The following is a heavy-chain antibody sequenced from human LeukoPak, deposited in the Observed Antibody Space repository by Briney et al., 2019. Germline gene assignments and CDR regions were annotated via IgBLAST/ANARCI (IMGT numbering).Heavy chain of an antibody. Sequence: GGSLRLSCVASGFTFSSYAMSWVRQAPGKGLEWVSAISGSGGSTYYADSVKGRFTISRDNSKNTLYLQMNSLRAEDTAVYHCAKMIAAAVTPPDYWGQGTLVTVSS. D-gene: IGHD6-13*01. CDR2: ISGSGGST. CDR1: GFTFSSYA. V-gene: IGHV3-23*01. CDR3: AKMIAAAVTPPDY. J-gene: IGHJ4*02.